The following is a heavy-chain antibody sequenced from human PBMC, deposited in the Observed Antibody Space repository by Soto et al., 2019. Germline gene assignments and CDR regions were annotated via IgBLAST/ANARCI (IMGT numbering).Heavy chain of an antibody. CDR1: GFTFSSYG. J-gene: IGHJ4*02. CDR3: AKDMAAIYYYDSSGRGFDY. D-gene: IGHD3-22*01. V-gene: IGHV3-30*18. CDR2: ISYDGSNK. Sequence: GGSLRISCAASGFTFSSYGMHWVRQAPGKGLEWVAVISYDGSNKYYADSVKGRFTISRDNSKSTLYLQMNSLRAEDTAVYYCAKDMAAIYYYDSSGRGFDYWGQGTLVTVSS.